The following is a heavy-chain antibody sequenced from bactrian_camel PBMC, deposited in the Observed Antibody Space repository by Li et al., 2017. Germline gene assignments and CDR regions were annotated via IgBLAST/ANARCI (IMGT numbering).Heavy chain of an antibody. D-gene: IGHD1*01. CDR3: ALDPEIISCRKWVGRGY. J-gene: IGHJ6*01. CDR2: IYSDGGT. Sequence: VQLVESGGGSVQAGGSLRLSCTASGLTYDRSVMGWYRQAPGNECELVSTIYSDGGTLYGDSVKGRFSISRENVKNTVTVDLQMNSLKPEDTAVYYCALDPEIISCRKWVGRGYWGQGTQVTVS. V-gene: IGHV3S56*01. CDR1: GLTYDRSV.